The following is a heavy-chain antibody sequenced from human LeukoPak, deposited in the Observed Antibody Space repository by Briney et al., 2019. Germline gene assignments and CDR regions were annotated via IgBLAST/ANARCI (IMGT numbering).Heavy chain of an antibody. D-gene: IGHD3-16*01. CDR3: ARGGGGTDAFDI. CDR2: INPNSGGT. V-gene: IGHV1-2*02. Sequence: ASVKVSCKASGYTFTSYGISWVGQAPGQGLEWMGWINPNSGGTNYAQKFQGRVTMTRDTSISTAYMELSRLRSDDTAVYYCARGGGGTDAFDIWGQGTMVTVSS. J-gene: IGHJ3*02. CDR1: GYTFTSYG.